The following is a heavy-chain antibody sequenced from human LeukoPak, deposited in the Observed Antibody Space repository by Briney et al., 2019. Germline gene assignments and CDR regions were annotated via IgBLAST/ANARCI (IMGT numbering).Heavy chain of an antibody. CDR3: ARDRRPYYYDSSDY. Sequence: PGGSLRLSCAASGFTFSSYAMHWVRQAPGKGLEWVAVISYDGSNKYYADSVKGRFTISRDNSKNTLYLQMNSLRAEDTAVYYCARDRRPYYYDSSDYWGQGTLVTVSS. V-gene: IGHV3-30-3*01. D-gene: IGHD3-22*01. CDR2: ISYDGSNK. J-gene: IGHJ4*02. CDR1: GFTFSSYA.